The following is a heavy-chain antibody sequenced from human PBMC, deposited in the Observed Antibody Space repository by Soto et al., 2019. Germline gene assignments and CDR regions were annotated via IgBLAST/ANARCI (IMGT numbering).Heavy chain of an antibody. D-gene: IGHD6-6*01. CDR3: AREGDSSSPHYYYYGMDV. CDR2: TYYRSKWYN. J-gene: IGHJ6*02. CDR1: GDSVSSNSAA. Sequence: SQTLSLTCAISGDSVSSNSAAWNWIRQSPSRGLEWLGRTYYRSKWYNDYAVSVKSRITINPDTSKNHFSLQLNSVTPEDTAVYYCAREGDSSSPHYYYYGMDVWGQGTTVTVSS. V-gene: IGHV6-1*01.